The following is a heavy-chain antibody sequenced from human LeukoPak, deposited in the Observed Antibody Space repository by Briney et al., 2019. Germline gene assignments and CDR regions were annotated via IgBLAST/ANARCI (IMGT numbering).Heavy chain of an antibody. CDR3: ARDLSFGSLDF. J-gene: IGHJ4*02. CDR2: MWYDGSRE. D-gene: IGHD1-26*01. V-gene: IGHV3-33*01. Sequence: GGSLRLSCAASGFILSTHGMHWVRQAPGKGLQWVAGMWYDGSREDYADSVKGRFTISRDMSKNTLNLQMNSLRVEDTAMFYCARDLSFGSLDFRGQGTLVTVSS. CDR1: GFILSTHG.